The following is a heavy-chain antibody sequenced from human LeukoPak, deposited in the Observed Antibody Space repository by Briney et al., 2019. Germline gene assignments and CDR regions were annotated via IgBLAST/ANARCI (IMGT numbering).Heavy chain of an antibody. V-gene: IGHV1-2*02. J-gene: IGHJ3*02. CDR2: INPNSGGT. D-gene: IGHD2-8*01. Sequence: GASVKVSCKTSGYTFTAYYMHWVRQAPGQGLEWMGWINPNSGGTNYAQSFQGRVTITRDTSISTAYMELSRLRSDDTAVYYCAGGTTNTKGAFDMWGQGTMVTVSS. CDR3: AGGTTNTKGAFDM. CDR1: GYTFTAYY.